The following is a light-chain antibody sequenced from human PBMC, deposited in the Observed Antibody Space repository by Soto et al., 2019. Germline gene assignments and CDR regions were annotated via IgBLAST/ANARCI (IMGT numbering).Light chain of an antibody. CDR3: QQYNSAPLT. Sequence: GDRVTITCRASQSISSWLAWYQQKPGKAPKFLIYDASNLESGVPSRFSGSGSGTEFTLTISSLQPDDFATYYCQQYNSAPLTFGGGTKVDIK. V-gene: IGKV1-5*01. CDR2: DAS. J-gene: IGKJ4*01. CDR1: QSISSW.